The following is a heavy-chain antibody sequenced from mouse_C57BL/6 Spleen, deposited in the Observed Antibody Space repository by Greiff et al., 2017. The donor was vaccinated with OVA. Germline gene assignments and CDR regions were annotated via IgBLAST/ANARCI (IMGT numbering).Heavy chain of an antibody. J-gene: IGHJ3*01. V-gene: IGHV3-6*01. CDR2: ISYDGSN. CDR1: GYSITSGYY. Sequence: EVKLQESGPGLVKPSQSLSLTCSVTGYSITSGYYWNWIRQFPGNKLEWMGYISYDGSNNYNPSLKNRISITRDTSKNQFFLKLNSVTTEDTATYYCARDLYGSSLFAYWGQGTLVTVSA. D-gene: IGHD1-1*01. CDR3: ARDLYGSSLFAY.